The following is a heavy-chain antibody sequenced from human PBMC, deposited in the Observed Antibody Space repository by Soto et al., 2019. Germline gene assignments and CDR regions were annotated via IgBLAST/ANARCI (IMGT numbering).Heavy chain of an antibody. V-gene: IGHV3-11*01. CDR2: ISSSGSTI. J-gene: IGHJ4*02. Sequence: GGSLRLSCAASGFTFSDYYMSWIRQAPGKGLEWVSYISSSGSTIYYADSVKGRFTISRDNAKNSLYLQMNSLRAEDTAVYYCATQDIVLMVDYWGQGTLVTVSS. D-gene: IGHD2-8*01. CDR3: ATQDIVLMVDY. CDR1: GFTFSDYY.